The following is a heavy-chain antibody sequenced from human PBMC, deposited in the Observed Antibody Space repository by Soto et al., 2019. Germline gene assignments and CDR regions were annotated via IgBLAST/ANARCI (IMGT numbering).Heavy chain of an antibody. V-gene: IGHV3-48*01. J-gene: IGHJ4*02. Sequence: QPGGSLRLSCAASGFTFSSYSMNWVRQAPGKGLEWVSYISSSSSTIYYADSVKGRFTISRDNAKNSLYLQMNSLRAEDTAVYYCARGPYYYGSGPTPTKYYFDYWGQGTLVTVSS. D-gene: IGHD3-10*01. CDR1: GFTFSSYS. CDR3: ARGPYYYGSGPTPTKYYFDY. CDR2: ISSSSSTI.